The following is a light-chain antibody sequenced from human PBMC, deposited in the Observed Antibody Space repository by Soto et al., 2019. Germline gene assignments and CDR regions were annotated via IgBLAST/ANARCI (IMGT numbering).Light chain of an antibody. V-gene: IGLV6-57*02. CDR3: QSYGTNTQV. Sequence: NFLLTQPHSVSQSPGKTVTISCTGRSDSIARNYVQWYQQRPGSAPTTVIYENNQRPSGVPARFSGSIDSSSSDSLTISGLKPEDEADYYCQSYGTNTQVFGGGTQLTVL. J-gene: IGLJ3*02. CDR2: ENN. CDR1: SDSIARNY.